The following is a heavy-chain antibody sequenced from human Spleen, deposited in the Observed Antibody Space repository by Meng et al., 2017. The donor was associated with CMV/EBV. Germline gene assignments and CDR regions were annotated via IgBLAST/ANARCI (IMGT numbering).Heavy chain of an antibody. J-gene: IGHJ3*02. CDR3: VGDSGHYSFMSGEAFHI. Sequence: GGSLRLSCAASGFTFSSYVMTWVRQAPCAGSVKGRFSISRDNSKNTLNLQMNSLRTEDTAVYYCVGDSGHYSFMSGEAFHIWGQGTMVTVSS. D-gene: IGHD3-22*01. CDR1: GFTFSSYV. V-gene: IGHV3-30*03.